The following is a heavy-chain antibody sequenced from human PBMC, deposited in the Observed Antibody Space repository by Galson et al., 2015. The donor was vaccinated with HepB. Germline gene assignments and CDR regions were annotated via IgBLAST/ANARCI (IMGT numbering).Heavy chain of an antibody. D-gene: IGHD2-21*01. CDR3: ARGEKAKCGGDCYSAPVDY. J-gene: IGHJ4*02. Sequence: SVKVSCKASGYTFTGYYMHWVRQAPGQGLEWMGWINPNSGGTNYAQKFQGRVTMTRDTSISTAYMELSRLRSDDTAVYYCARGEKAKCGGDCYSAPVDYWGQGTLVTVSS. CDR1: GYTFTGYY. V-gene: IGHV1-2*02. CDR2: INPNSGGT.